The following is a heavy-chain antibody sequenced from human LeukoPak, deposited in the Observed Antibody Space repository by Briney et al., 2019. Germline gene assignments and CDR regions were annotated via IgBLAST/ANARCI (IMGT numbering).Heavy chain of an antibody. Sequence: PGGSLRLSCAASGFTFSSYWMSWVRQAPGKGLEWVANIKQDGSEKYYVDSVKGRFTISRDNAKNSLYLQINTLRAEDTAVYYCVNMRGGAVAGTRSDYWGQGTLVTVSS. CDR1: GFTFSSYW. V-gene: IGHV3-7*01. D-gene: IGHD6-19*01. CDR2: IKQDGSEK. CDR3: VNMRGGAVAGTRSDY. J-gene: IGHJ4*02.